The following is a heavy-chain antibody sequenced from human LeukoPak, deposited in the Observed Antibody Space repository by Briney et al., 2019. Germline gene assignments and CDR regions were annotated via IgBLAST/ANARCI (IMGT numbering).Heavy chain of an antibody. J-gene: IGHJ4*02. CDR3: ARHLGGFDY. Sequence: SETLSLTCTDSGGSISSSSYYWGWIRQPPGKGLEWIGSMYYGGSTYYNPSLKSRVTISVDTSKNQFSLKLSSVTAADTAMYYCARHLGGFDYRGQGTLVTVSS. CDR2: MYYGGST. V-gene: IGHV4-39*01. CDR1: GGSISSSSYY.